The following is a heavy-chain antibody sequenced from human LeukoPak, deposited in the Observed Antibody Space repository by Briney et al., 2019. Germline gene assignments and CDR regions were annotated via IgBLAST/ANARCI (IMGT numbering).Heavy chain of an antibody. Sequence: SETLSLTCSVSGGSGSSGGNYWSWIRQYPGKGLEWTGYIYSTGSTNYNPSLKSRVTISVDTSKNQFSLKLSSVTAADTAVYYCAAYSYGYVHWYFDLWGRGTLVTVSS. CDR3: AAYSYGYVHWYFDL. CDR1: GGSGSSGGNY. V-gene: IGHV4-31*03. D-gene: IGHD5-18*01. CDR2: IYSTGST. J-gene: IGHJ2*01.